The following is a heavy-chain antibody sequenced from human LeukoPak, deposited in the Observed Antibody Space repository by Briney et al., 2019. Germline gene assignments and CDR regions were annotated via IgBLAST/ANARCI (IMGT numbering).Heavy chain of an antibody. J-gene: IGHJ4*02. D-gene: IGHD6-13*01. CDR3: AKDPFRRAAAGEGDYFDY. CDR2: IRYDGSNK. Sequence: PGGSLRLSCSASGFSFSNYGMHWVRQAPGKGLEWVAFIRYDGSNKYYADSAKGRFTISRDNSRDTLYLQMNSLRAEDTAVYYCAKDPFRRAAAGEGDYFDYWGQGTLVTVSS. CDR1: GFSFSNYG. V-gene: IGHV3-30*02.